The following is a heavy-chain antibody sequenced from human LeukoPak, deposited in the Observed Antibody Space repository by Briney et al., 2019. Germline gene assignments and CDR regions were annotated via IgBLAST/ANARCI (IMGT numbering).Heavy chain of an antibody. CDR2: ISYDGSNK. D-gene: IGHD3-22*01. CDR3: ARSVESYYYDSSGYYPFDY. CDR1: GFTFSSYG. J-gene: IGHJ4*02. Sequence: GGSLRLSCAASGFTFSSYGMHWVRQAPGKGLEWVAVISYDGSNKYYADSVKGRFTISRDNSKNTLYLQMNGLRAEDTAVYYCARSVESYYYDSSGYYPFDYWGQGTLVTVSS. V-gene: IGHV3-30*03.